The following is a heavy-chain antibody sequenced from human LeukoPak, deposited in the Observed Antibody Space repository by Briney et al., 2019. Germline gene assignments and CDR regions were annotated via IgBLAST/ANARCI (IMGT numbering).Heavy chain of an antibody. CDR3: ARDYSVGVGAPNWVDP. V-gene: IGHV1-2*02. J-gene: IGHJ5*02. CDR1: GYTFTGYY. Sequence: ASVKVSCKASGYTFTGYYMHWVRQAPGQGLEWMGWINPNSGGTNYAQKFQGRVTMTRDTSISTAYMELSRLRSDDTAVYYCARDYSVGVGAPNWVDPWGQGTLVTVSS. D-gene: IGHD1-26*01. CDR2: INPNSGGT.